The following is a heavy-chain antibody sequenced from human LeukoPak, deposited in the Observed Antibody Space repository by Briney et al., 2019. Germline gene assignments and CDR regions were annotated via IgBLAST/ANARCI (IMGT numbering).Heavy chain of an antibody. CDR2: INPNSGGT. CDR1: VYTFTGYY. Sequence: ASVKVSCKASVYTFTGYYMHWVRQAPGQGLEWMGRINPNSGGTNYAQKFQGRVTMTRDTSISTAYMELSRLRSDDTAVYYCARFNGAARPIHYWGQGTLVTVSS. V-gene: IGHV1-2*06. D-gene: IGHD6-6*01. J-gene: IGHJ4*02. CDR3: ARFNGAARPIHY.